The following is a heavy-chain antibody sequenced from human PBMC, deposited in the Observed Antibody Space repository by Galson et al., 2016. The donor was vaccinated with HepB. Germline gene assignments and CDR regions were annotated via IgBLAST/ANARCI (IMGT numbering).Heavy chain of an antibody. CDR3: ARDPSLEYGSGSYYTPAGMDV. D-gene: IGHD3-10*01. V-gene: IGHV1-69*04. Sequence: SVKVSCKASGGTFSNYTINWVRQAPGQGLEWMGRIIPILGIRNYAQKFQGRVTITADTSTSTAYMELNSLRSEDTALFYCARDPSLEYGSGSYYTPAGMDVWGKGTTDTVSS. CDR1: GGTFSNYT. J-gene: IGHJ6*04. CDR2: IIPILGIR.